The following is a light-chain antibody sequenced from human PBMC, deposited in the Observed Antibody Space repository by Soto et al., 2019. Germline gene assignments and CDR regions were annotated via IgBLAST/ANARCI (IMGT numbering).Light chain of an antibody. V-gene: IGKV3-20*01. CDR1: QSVSSAY. J-gene: IGKJ1*01. CDR3: QHYGSSLT. CDR2: NSS. Sequence: EIVLTQSPGTLSLSPGVGATLSCRASQSVSSAYLARYQQKPGQAPRLLIYNSSSRATGIPDRFSGSGSGTDFTLTISRLEPEDFAVYYCQHYGSSLTFGQGTKVEIK.